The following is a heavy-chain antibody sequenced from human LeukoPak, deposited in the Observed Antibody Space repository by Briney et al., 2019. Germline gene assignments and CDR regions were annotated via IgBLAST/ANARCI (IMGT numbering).Heavy chain of an antibody. Sequence: GGSLRLSCAASGFTFSSYSMNWVRQAPGKGLEWVSYISSSSSTIYYADSVKGRFTISRDNAKNSLYLQMNSLRAEDTAVYYCARWKRRVVAARYNWFDPWGQGTLVTVSS. CDR2: ISSSSSTI. J-gene: IGHJ5*02. D-gene: IGHD2-15*01. CDR1: GFTFSSYS. CDR3: ARWKRRVVAARYNWFDP. V-gene: IGHV3-48*01.